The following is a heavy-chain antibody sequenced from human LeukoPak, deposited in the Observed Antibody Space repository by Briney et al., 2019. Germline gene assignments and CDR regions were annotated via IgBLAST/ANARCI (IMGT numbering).Heavy chain of an antibody. J-gene: IGHJ4*02. V-gene: IGHV3-23*01. CDR2: ISGSGGIT. CDR1: GFTFSSYS. D-gene: IGHD6-13*01. CDR3: AKISSFSPTDY. Sequence: PGGSLRLSCAASGFTFSSYSMNWVRQAPGKGLEWVSVISGSGGITYYADSVKGRFTISRDNSKNTLYLQMNSLRAEDAAVYYCAKISSFSPTDYWGQGTLVTVSS.